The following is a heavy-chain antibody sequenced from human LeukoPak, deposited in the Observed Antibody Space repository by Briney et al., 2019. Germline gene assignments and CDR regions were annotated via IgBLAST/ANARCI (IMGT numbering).Heavy chain of an antibody. Sequence: PGGSLRVSCAASGFTFSNYGMSWVRRAPGKGLEWVSSISGSGGTTYYADSVKGRFTISRDNSKNTLYLQMNSLRAEDTAVYYCAKARGIVAAGTYYYGMDVWGQGTTVTVSS. CDR3: AKARGIVAAGTYYYGMDV. V-gene: IGHV3-23*01. D-gene: IGHD6-13*01. J-gene: IGHJ6*02. CDR1: GFTFSNYG. CDR2: ISGSGGTT.